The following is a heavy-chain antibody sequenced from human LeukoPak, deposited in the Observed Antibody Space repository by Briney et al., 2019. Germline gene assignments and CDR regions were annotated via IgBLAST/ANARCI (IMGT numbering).Heavy chain of an antibody. CDR2: ISTHSTYT. D-gene: IGHD3-10*01. V-gene: IGHV3-11*03. CDR1: GFIFSDYS. CDR3: ATYYYASGSSD. Sequence: PGGSLRLSCAASGFIFSDYSMSWIRQAPGKGLEWVSYISTHSTYTHYADSVRGRFTISIDNAKNSLYLQMNSLRAEDTAVYYCATYYYASGSSDWGQGTLVTVSS. J-gene: IGHJ4*02.